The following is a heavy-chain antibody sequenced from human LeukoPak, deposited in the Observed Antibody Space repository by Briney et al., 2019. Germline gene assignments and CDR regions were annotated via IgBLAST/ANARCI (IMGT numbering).Heavy chain of an antibody. CDR2: ISSSGSTI. Sequence: GGSLRLSCAASGFTFSSYEMNWVRQAPGKGLEWVSYISSSGSTIYYADSVKGRFTISRDNAKNSLYLQMNSLRAEDTAVYYCARDGYYNGSGNYYKVDFDYWGQGTLVTVSS. D-gene: IGHD3-10*01. V-gene: IGHV3-48*03. CDR3: ARDGYYNGSGNYYKVDFDY. J-gene: IGHJ4*02. CDR1: GFTFSSYE.